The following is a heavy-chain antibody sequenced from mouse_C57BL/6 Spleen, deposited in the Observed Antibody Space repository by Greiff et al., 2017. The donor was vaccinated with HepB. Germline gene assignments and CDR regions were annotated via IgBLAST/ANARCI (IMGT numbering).Heavy chain of an antibody. CDR1: GFTFSSYT. CDR2: ISGGGGNT. D-gene: IGHD1-1*01. J-gene: IGHJ1*03. V-gene: IGHV5-9*01. CDR3: ARLLLRGYFDV. Sequence: EVQGVESGGGLVKPGGSLKLSCAASGFTFSSYTMSWVRQTPEKRLEWVATISGGGGNTYYPDSVKGRFTISRDNAKNTLYLQMSSLRSEDTALYYCARLLLRGYFDVWGTGTTVTVSS.